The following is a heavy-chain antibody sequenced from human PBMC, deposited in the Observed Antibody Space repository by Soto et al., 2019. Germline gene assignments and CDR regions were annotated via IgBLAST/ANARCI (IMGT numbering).Heavy chain of an antibody. CDR2: IYTSGST. CDR3: ARDRINWFDT. CDR1: GGSISSYY. V-gene: IGHV4-4*07. J-gene: IGHJ5*02. Sequence: SETLSLTCTVCGGSISSYYWSWIPQPAGKGLEWIGRIYTSGSTNYNPSLKSRVTMSVDTSKNQFSLKLSSVPAADPAVYYCARDRINWFDTWGKGSLVTVSS. D-gene: IGHD2-15*01.